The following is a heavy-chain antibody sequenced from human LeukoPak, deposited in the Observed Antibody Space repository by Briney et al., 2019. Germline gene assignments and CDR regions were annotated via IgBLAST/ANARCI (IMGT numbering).Heavy chain of an antibody. J-gene: IGHJ4*02. V-gene: IGHV1-18*01. CDR1: GYTFTSYG. Sequence: GASVKVSCKASGYTFTSYGITWVRQAPGQGREWMGWISAYNGNTHYAQKLQGRVTMTTDTSTSTAYMDLSSLRSDDTAVYYCARDQFYRPYRGEAISFDYWGQGTLVTVSS. D-gene: IGHD1-14*01. CDR3: ARDQFYRPYRGEAISFDY. CDR2: ISAYNGNT.